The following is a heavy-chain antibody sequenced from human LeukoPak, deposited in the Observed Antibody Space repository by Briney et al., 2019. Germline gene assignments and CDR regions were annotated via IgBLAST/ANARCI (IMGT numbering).Heavy chain of an antibody. CDR1: GFTFSSYS. D-gene: IGHD2-2*01. Sequence: PGGSLRLSCAASGFTFSSYSMNWVRQAPGKGLEWVSYISSSSSIIYYADSVRGRFTISRDNSKNTLYLQMNSLRAEDTAVYYCAKDGGAYCSSTSCHHYYFDYWGQGTLVTVSS. CDR3: AKDGGAYCSSTSCHHYYFDY. V-gene: IGHV3-48*01. J-gene: IGHJ4*02. CDR2: ISSSSSII.